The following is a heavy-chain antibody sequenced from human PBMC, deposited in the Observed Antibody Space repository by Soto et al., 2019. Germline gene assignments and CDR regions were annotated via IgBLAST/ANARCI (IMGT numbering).Heavy chain of an antibody. V-gene: IGHV3-30-3*01. D-gene: IGHD5-18*01. CDR3: ARGGYNFGYGYGDYFDF. J-gene: IGHJ4*02. Sequence: QVQLVESGGGVVQPGRSLRLSCAASGLTFSSYAMHWVRQAPGKGLDWVTFISYDGNNQYYADSVKGRFTISRDNSKNTLYVQMNSLRAEDTAVYYCARGGYNFGYGYGDYFDFWGQGTLVTVSS. CDR1: GLTFSSYA. CDR2: ISYDGNNQ.